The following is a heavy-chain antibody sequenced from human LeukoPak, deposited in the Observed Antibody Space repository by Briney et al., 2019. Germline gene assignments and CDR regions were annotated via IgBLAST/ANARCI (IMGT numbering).Heavy chain of an antibody. D-gene: IGHD3-10*01. CDR3: ASLSGPGRNFDY. CDR2: INSDGSST. J-gene: IGHJ4*02. Sequence: GGSLRLSCAASGFTFSSYWMQWVRQAPGKGLVWVSRINSDGSSTSYADSVKGRFTISRDNAKNTLYLQMNSLRAEDTAVYYCASLSGPGRNFDYWGQGTLVTVSS. CDR1: GFTFSSYW. V-gene: IGHV3-74*01.